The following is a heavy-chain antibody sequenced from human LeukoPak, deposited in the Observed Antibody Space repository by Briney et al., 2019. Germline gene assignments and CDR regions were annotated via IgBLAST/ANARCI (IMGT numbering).Heavy chain of an antibody. CDR1: GYSISSSRYY. D-gene: IGHD3-22*01. CDR3: ARRYYDASGYFL. V-gene: IGHV4-39*01. J-gene: IGHJ4*02. CDR2: FYNRGDT. Sequence: SETLSLTCTVSGYSISSSRYYWRWIRQTPGTGLEWIGSFYNRGDTYYNPSLKSRVTISVDTSNNQFSLKLSSVTAADTAVYYCARRYYDASGYFLWGQGTLVTVSS.